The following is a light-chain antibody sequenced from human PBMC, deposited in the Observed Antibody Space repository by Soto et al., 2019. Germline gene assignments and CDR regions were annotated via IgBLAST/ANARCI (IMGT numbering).Light chain of an antibody. Sequence: EIVLTQYPGTLSLSPGERATLSCRASQSVSSSYLAWYKQKPGQAPRHLIYGAYSRATGIPDRFSGSGSGTDYTITISRVEPEDFAVYYCLQYGSSPAMYTFGEGPKLEIK. CDR2: GAY. CDR3: LQYGSSPAMYT. CDR1: QSVSSSY. V-gene: IGKV3-20*01. J-gene: IGKJ2*01.